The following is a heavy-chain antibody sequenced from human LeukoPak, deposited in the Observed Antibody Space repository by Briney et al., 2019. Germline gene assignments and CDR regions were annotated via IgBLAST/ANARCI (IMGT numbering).Heavy chain of an antibody. CDR3: ARRLGSSWYEGLNWFDP. CDR1: GGSISSSSYY. D-gene: IGHD6-13*01. J-gene: IGHJ5*02. V-gene: IGHV4-39*01. CDR2: IYYSGST. Sequence: SETLSLTCTVSGGSISSSSYYWGWIRQPPGKGLEWVRSIYYSGSTYYNTSLKSRVTISVDTSKNQFSLKLSSVTAADTAVYYCARRLGSSWYEGLNWFDPWGQGTLVTVSS.